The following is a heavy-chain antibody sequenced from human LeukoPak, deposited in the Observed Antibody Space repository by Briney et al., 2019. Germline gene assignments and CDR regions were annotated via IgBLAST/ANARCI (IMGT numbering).Heavy chain of an antibody. V-gene: IGHV3-64*01. Sequence: PGGSLRLSCAASGFTFSTYTMHWARQAPGKGLEYVSAITSNGGSTYYANAVKDRFTISRDNSKNTLFLQMGSLTTEDMAVYYCARVASGSSSGWYDYWGQGTLVTVSS. J-gene: IGHJ4*02. D-gene: IGHD6-19*01. CDR2: ITSNGGST. CDR1: GFTFSTYT. CDR3: ARVASGSSSGWYDY.